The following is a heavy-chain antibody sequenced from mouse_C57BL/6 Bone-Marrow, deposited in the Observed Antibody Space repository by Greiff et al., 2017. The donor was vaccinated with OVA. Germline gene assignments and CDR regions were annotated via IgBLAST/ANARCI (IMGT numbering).Heavy chain of an antibody. J-gene: IGHJ3*01. CDR3: ARDVNGNYLSWFAY. CDR1: GYSITSGYY. Sequence: EVQRVESGPGLVKPSQSLSLTCSVTGYSITSGYYWNWIRQFPGNKLEWMGYISYDGSNNYNPSLKNRISITRDTSKNQFFLKLNSVTTEDTATYYCARDVNGNYLSWFAYWGQGTLVTVSA. CDR2: ISYDGSN. D-gene: IGHD2-1*01. V-gene: IGHV3-6*01.